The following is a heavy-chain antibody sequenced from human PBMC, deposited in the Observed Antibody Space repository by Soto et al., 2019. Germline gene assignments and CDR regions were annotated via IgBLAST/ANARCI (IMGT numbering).Heavy chain of an antibody. Sequence: EVQLVESGGGLVQPGGSLRLSCAASGFTFSSYSMNWVRQAPGKGLEWVSYISSSSSTIYYADSVKGRFTISSDNAKNSLYRQMTSLRDDETAVYYCAREGSTAMVARGSYYDGMDVWGQGTTVTVSS. V-gene: IGHV3-48*02. J-gene: IGHJ6*02. CDR2: ISSSSSTI. D-gene: IGHD5-18*01. CDR3: AREGSTAMVARGSYYDGMDV. CDR1: GFTFSSYS.